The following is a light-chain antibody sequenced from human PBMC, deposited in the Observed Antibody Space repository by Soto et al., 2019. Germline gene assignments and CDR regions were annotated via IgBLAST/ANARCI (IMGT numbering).Light chain of an antibody. J-gene: IGKJ3*01. CDR3: QQRSNWPIT. CDR2: DAS. Sequence: EIGLTQSPAPLALSPGERATLSCRASQSVSSYLAWYQQKPGQAPRLLIYDASNRATGIPARFSGSGSGTDFTLTISSLEPEDFAVYYCQQRSNWPITFGPGTKVDIK. CDR1: QSVSSY. V-gene: IGKV3-11*01.